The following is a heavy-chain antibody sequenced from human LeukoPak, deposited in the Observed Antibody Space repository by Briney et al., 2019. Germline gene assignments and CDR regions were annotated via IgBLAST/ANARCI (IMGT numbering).Heavy chain of an antibody. CDR3: ARWIPSGSSFDY. J-gene: IGHJ4*02. CDR1: GGSIYSYY. CDR2: FYFSGST. D-gene: IGHD2-15*01. Sequence: SETLSLTCTVSGGSIYSYYWNWIRQPPGKGLEWIGYFYFSGSTNYNPSLKSRVTISLDTSKNRFSLKLSSVTAADTAMYYCARWIPSGSSFDYWGQGNLVTVSS. V-gene: IGHV4-59*01.